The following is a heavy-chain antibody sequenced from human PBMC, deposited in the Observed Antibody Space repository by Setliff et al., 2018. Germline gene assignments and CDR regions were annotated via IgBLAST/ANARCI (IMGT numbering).Heavy chain of an antibody. D-gene: IGHD4-17*01. J-gene: IGHJ4*02. Sequence: SETLSLTCSVSNFSINSGYYWGWIRQSPGEGLEWIGSIYRNGNTYYNPSLKSRVTISVDTSKNQLSLKLNSVTAADTAVYYCARQIDYGDFQYFDYWGQGTLVTVTS. CDR1: NFSINSGYY. CDR3: ARQIDYGDFQYFDY. CDR2: IYRNGNT. V-gene: IGHV4-38-2*01.